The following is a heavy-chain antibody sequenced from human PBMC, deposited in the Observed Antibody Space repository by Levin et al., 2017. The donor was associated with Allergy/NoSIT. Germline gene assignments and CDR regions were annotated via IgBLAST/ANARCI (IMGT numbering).Heavy chain of an antibody. CDR3: ARLLASGGDY. J-gene: IGHJ4*02. CDR1: GYTFTGNY. V-gene: IGHV1-2*02. Sequence: GESLKISCKASGYTFTGNYMHWVRQAPGQGLEWMGWINLDSGGTKYAPKFQGRVTMTRDTSISTVYMEVSRLRSDDTAVYYCARLLASGGDYWGQGTLVTVSS. D-gene: IGHD3-10*01. CDR2: INLDSGGT.